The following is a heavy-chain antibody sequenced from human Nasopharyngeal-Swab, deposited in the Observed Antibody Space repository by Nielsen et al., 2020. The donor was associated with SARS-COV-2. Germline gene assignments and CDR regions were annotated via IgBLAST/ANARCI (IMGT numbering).Heavy chain of an antibody. CDR2: ISYDGSNK. Sequence: GGSLRLSCAASGFTFSSYAMHWARQAPGKGLEWVAVISYDGSNKYYADSVKGRFTISRDNSKNTLYLQMNSLRAEDTAVYYCARGGPDYGDYDGFDPWGQGTLVTVSS. CDR3: ARGGPDYGDYDGFDP. J-gene: IGHJ5*02. V-gene: IGHV3-30-3*01. D-gene: IGHD4-17*01. CDR1: GFTFSSYA.